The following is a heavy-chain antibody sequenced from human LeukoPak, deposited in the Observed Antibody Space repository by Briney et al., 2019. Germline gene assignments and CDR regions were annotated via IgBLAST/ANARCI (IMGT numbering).Heavy chain of an antibody. V-gene: IGHV4-59*01. J-gene: IGHJ6*02. D-gene: IGHD2-21*01. CDR2: RSYSGST. Sequence: SQTLSPTCTLSGPSITGYYCSCIRQPPGEWLEWIGYRSYSGSTKYGPTLRGRVTMSVDTSKNQFSLKLTSVTAADTAVYYCARDICGGDCYDYGMDVWGQGNTVTVSS. CDR1: GPSITGYY. CDR3: ARDICGGDCYDYGMDV.